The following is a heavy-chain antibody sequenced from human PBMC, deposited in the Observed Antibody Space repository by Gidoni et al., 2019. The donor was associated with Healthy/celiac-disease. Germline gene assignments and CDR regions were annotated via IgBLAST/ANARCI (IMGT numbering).Heavy chain of an antibody. J-gene: IGHJ4*02. V-gene: IGHV3-23*01. D-gene: IGHD6-19*01. CDR2: ISGSGGST. Sequence: EVQLLESGGGLVQPGGSLRLACAASGFTFSSYAMRWVRQAPGKVLEWFSAISGSGGSTYYADSVKGRFTISRDNSKNTLYLQMNSLRAEDTAVYYCANGAIAVAGNLDYWGQGTLVTVSS. CDR3: ANGAIAVAGNLDY. CDR1: GFTFSSYA.